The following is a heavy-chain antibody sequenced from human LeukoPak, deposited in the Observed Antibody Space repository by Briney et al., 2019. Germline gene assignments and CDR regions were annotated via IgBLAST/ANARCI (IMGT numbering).Heavy chain of an antibody. CDR1: GGTFSSYA. CDR3: ARSRDGYNSLDY. CDR2: IIPIFGTA. J-gene: IGHJ4*02. V-gene: IGHV1-69*05. Sequence: SVKVSCKASGGTFSSYAISWVRQAPGQGLEWMGGIIPIFGTANYAQKFQGRVTITTDESTSTAYMELSSLRSEDMAVYYCARSRDGYNSLDYWGQGTLVTVSS. D-gene: IGHD5-24*01.